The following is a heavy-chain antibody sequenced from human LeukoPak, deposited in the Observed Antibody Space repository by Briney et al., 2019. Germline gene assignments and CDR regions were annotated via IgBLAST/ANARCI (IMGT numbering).Heavy chain of an antibody. J-gene: IGHJ4*02. V-gene: IGHV3-23*01. CDR1: GFTFSSYA. D-gene: IGHD2-2*01. CDR3: AKGSSAALDYFDY. Sequence: GGSLRLSCAASGFTFSSYAMSWVRQAPGKGLEWVSAISGGGGSTYYADSVKGRFTISRDNSKNTLYLQMNSLRAEDTAVYYCAKGSSAALDYFDYWGQGTLVTVSS. CDR2: ISGGGGST.